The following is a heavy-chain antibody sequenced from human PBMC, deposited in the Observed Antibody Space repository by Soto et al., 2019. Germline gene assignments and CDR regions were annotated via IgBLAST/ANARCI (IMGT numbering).Heavy chain of an antibody. CDR2: ISYDGSNK. J-gene: IGHJ6*02. Sequence: GGSLRLSCAASGFTFSSYGMHWVRQAPGKGLEWVAVISYDGSNKYYADSVKGRFTISRDNSKNTLYLQMNSLRAEDTAVYYCAKDSYYYDSSGYYYYGMDVWGQGTTVTVSS. D-gene: IGHD3-22*01. CDR3: AKDSYYYDSSGYYYYGMDV. V-gene: IGHV3-30*18. CDR1: GFTFSSYG.